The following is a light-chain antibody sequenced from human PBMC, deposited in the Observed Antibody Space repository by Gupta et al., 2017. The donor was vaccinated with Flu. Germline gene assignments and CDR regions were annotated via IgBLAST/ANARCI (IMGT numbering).Light chain of an antibody. CDR1: EGVKSKD. CDR2: GAS. V-gene: IGKV3-20*01. CDR3: QQVGRFQFT. J-gene: IGKJ3*01. Sequence: GTLSLSPGEGSALSSRASEGVKSKDFGWYQHKPGQAPRPHMSGASYRATGIPDRVTGRVSGTDFTPKISRLAPEVWAVDYGQQVGRFQFTFGHGTRVEIK.